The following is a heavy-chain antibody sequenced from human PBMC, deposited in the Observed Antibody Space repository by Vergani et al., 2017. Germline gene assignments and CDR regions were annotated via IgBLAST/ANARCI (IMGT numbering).Heavy chain of an antibody. D-gene: IGHD4-17*01. Sequence: QVQLQESGPGLVKPSGTLSLTCAVSGGSISSSNWWSWVRQPPGKGLEWIGEIYHSGSTNYNPSLKSRVTISVDKSKNQFSLKLSSVTAADTAVYYCAKDRGRDYGDDFFDYWGQGTLVTVSS. CDR3: AKDRGRDYGDDFFDY. V-gene: IGHV4-4*02. CDR1: GGSISSSNW. CDR2: IYHSGST. J-gene: IGHJ4*02.